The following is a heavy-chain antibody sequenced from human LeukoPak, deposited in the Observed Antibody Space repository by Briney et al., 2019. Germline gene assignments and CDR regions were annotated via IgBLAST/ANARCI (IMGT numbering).Heavy chain of an antibody. CDR3: VRHFLRFGGNLNWFNP. Sequence: SETLSLTCTVSGRSISSSGDYWAWIRQPPGKGLEWIGSIYFSGNTYYNPSLRSRLTISVDTSKNHFSLKLTSVTAADTAVYYCVRHFLRFGGNLNWFNPWGLGALVTVSS. J-gene: IGHJ5*02. CDR1: GRSISSSGDY. CDR2: IYFSGNT. D-gene: IGHD4-23*01. V-gene: IGHV4-39*01.